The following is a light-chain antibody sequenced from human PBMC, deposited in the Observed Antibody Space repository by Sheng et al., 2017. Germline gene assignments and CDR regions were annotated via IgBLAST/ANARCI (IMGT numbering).Light chain of an antibody. J-gene: IGKJ2*01. V-gene: IGKV1-8*01. CDR1: QGISSY. Sequence: AIRMTQSPSSFSASTGDRVTITCRASQGISSYLAWYQQKPGKAPKLLIYAASTLQSGVPSRFSGSGSGTDFTLTISCLQSDDFATYYCQHYIMCSTFGQGTKLEIK. CDR2: AAS. CDR3: QHYIMCST.